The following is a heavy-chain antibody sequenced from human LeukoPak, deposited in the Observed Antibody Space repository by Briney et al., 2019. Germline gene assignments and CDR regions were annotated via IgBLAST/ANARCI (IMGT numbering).Heavy chain of an antibody. J-gene: IGHJ5*02. D-gene: IGHD2/OR15-2a*01. CDR3: ARAHNMDWFDA. CDR2: ISISSASI. Sequence: GGSLRLSCVASGFTLNSNNMNWVRQAPGKELEWVAYISISSASIYYADSVKGRFTISRDNAKNSLFLQMNSLSAEDTAVYYCARAHNMDWFDAWGQGALVTVSS. CDR1: GFTLNSNN. V-gene: IGHV3-48*03.